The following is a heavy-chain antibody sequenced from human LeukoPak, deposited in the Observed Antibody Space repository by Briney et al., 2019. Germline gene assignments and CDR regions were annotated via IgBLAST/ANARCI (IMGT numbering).Heavy chain of an antibody. Sequence: SSETLSLTCTVFGSMYNYYWSWIRQPPGKGLEWIGYIHYNGNTNYNPSLESRVTMSLDTSENQVSLKLNSVTAADTAVYYCARHWHEDAFDIWGQGTMVTVSS. J-gene: IGHJ3*02. V-gene: IGHV4-59*08. CDR1: GSMYNYY. CDR3: ARHWHEDAFDI. CDR2: IHYNGNT.